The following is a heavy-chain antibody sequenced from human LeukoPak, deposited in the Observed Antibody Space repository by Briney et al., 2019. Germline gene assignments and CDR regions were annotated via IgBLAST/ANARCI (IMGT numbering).Heavy chain of an antibody. V-gene: IGHV4-4*07. CDR1: GGSISSYY. CDR3: ARGTGRVNVIRGDTSFHYYMDV. Sequence: SETLSLTCTVSGGSISSYYWSWIRQPAGKGLEWIGRMYTSGSTNYNPSLKSRITMSVDTSKNQFSLKLSSVTAADTAVYYCARGTGRVNVIRGDTSFHYYMDVWGKGTTVTVSS. J-gene: IGHJ6*03. CDR2: MYTSGST. D-gene: IGHD2/OR15-2a*01.